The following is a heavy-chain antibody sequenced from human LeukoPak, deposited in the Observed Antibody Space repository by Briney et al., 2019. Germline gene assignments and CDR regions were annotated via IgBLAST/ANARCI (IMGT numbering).Heavy chain of an antibody. CDR1: GGTFSSYA. CDR3: ASSMVRGVIIEYYYYGMDV. V-gene: IGHV1-69*13. D-gene: IGHD3-10*01. Sequence: SVKVSCKASGGTFSSYAISWVRQAPGQGLEWMGGIIPIFGTASYAQKFQGRVTITADESTSTAYMELSSLRSEDTAVYYCASSMVRGVIIEYYYYGMDVWGRGTTVTVSS. CDR2: IIPIFGTA. J-gene: IGHJ6*02.